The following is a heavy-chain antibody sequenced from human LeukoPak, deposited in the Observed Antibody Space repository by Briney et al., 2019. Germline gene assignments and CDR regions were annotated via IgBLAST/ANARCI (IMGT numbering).Heavy chain of an antibody. D-gene: IGHD4-17*01. CDR2: ISGSGGST. CDR3: ANIWKTVTTEPIDY. V-gene: IGHV3-23*01. J-gene: IGHJ4*02. CDR1: GFTFSSYA. Sequence: PGGSLRLSCAASGFTFSSYAMSWVRQAPRKGLEWVSAISGSGGSTYYADSVKGRFTISRDNSKNTLYLQMNSLRAEDTAVYYCANIWKTVTTEPIDYWGQGTLVTVSS.